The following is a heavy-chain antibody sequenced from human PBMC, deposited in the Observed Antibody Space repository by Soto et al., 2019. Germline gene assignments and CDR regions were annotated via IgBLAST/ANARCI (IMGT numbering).Heavy chain of an antibody. D-gene: IGHD3-3*01. CDR1: GFTFRNYG. V-gene: IGHV3-23*01. CDR2: ITGSGAVT. Sequence: GGSLRLSCATSGFTFRNYGMTWVRQAPGQGLEWVATITGSGAVTYYAGSVKGRFIISRDNSKDTLYLQMNSLRADDTAVYYCAHYELLSGFDYLGQGTLVIVSS. CDR3: AHYELLSGFDY. J-gene: IGHJ4*02.